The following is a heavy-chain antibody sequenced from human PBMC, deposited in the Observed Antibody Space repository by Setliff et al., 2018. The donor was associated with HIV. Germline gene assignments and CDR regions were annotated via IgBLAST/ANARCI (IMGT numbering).Heavy chain of an antibody. Sequence: GASVKVSCKASGDTFNNYYIYWVRQAPGQGLEWMGMINPRGETTNYAQKFQGRVTMTRDTSTSTVYMELSSLRSEDTAFYYCTRVAVITDDAFDVWGQGTMVTV. J-gene: IGHJ3*01. CDR2: INPRGETT. CDR3: TRVAVITDDAFDV. D-gene: IGHD3-16*01. V-gene: IGHV1-46*02. CDR1: GDTFNNYY.